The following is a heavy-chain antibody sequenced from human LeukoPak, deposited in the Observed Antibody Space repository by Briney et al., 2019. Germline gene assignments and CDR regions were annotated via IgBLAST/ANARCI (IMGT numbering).Heavy chain of an antibody. V-gene: IGHV4-59*01. D-gene: IGHD2-2*02. CDR1: GGSISTYY. CDR3: ARLTPTVVVPAAIPWERVPYFQH. J-gene: IGHJ1*01. CDR2: IYYSGST. Sequence: SETLSLTCTVSGGSISTYYWTWIRQPPGKGLEWIGYIYYSGSTNYNPSLKSRVTISIDTSKNQFSLKLSSVTAADTAVYYCARLTPTVVVPAAIPWERVPYFQHWGQGTLVTVSS.